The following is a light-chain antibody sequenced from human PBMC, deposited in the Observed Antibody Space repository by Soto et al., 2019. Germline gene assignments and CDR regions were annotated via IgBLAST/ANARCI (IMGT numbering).Light chain of an antibody. J-gene: IGLJ1*01. CDR1: SSDVGGYNY. CDR3: SSYTSSSTLYV. CDR2: DVS. Sequence: QSALTQPASVSGSPGQSMTISCTGTSSDVGGYNYVSWYQQHPGKAPKLMIYDVSNRPSGVSNRFSGSKSGNTASLTISGLQPEDEADYYCSSYTSSSTLYVFGTGTKLTVL. V-gene: IGLV2-14*01.